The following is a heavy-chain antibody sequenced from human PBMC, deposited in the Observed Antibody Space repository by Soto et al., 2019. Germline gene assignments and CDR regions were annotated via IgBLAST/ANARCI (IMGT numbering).Heavy chain of an antibody. J-gene: IGHJ6*02. Sequence: KTSETLSLTCTVSGGSISSGDYYWSWIRQPPGKGLEWIGYIFYSGSTYYSPSLKSRLTISVDTSKNQFSLKLSSVTAADTAMYYCASARYFYGSSAYYPYYFYGMDVWGQGTTVTVSS. CDR3: ASARYFYGSSAYYPYYFYGMDV. CDR2: IFYSGST. D-gene: IGHD3-22*01. V-gene: IGHV4-30-4*01. CDR1: GGSISSGDYY.